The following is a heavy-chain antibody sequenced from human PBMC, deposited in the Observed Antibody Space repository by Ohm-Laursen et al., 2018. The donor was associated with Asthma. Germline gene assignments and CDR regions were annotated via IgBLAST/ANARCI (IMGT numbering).Heavy chain of an antibody. CDR2: IGTAGDP. D-gene: IGHD2-15*01. CDR1: GFTFSSYD. V-gene: IGHV3-13*05. J-gene: IGHJ6*02. Sequence: SLRLSCAASGFTFSSYDMHWVRQATGKGLEWVSAIGTAGDPYYPGSVKGRFTISRENAKNSLYLQMNSLRAGDTAVYYCARGTYCSGGSCFFPLVPMDVWGQGTTVTVSS. CDR3: ARGTYCSGGSCFFPLVPMDV.